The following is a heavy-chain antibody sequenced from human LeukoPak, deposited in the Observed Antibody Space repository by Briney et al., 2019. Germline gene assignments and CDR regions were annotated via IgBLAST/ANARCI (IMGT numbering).Heavy chain of an antibody. J-gene: IGHJ5*02. D-gene: IGHD5-24*01. Sequence: GGSLRLSCAASGFTLSSYAMSWVRQAPGKGLEWVSAISVSGNTYHADSVKGRFTISRDSSKNTLYLQMNRLRAEDAAVYYCARDVEMTTIAWFDPWGQGTLVTVSS. CDR2: ISVSGNT. V-gene: IGHV3-23*01. CDR3: ARDVEMTTIAWFDP. CDR1: GFTLSSYA.